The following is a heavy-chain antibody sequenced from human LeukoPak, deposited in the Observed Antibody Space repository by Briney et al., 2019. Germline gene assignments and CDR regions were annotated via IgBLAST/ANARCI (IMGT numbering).Heavy chain of an antibody. CDR2: IYPGDSDT. Sequence: GESLKISCKGSGYSFTSYWIGWVRQMPGKGLEWMGIIYPGDSDTRYSPSFQGQVTISADKSISTAYLQWSSLKASDTAMYYCARHPLYRYGSAPFDYWGQGTLVTVSS. CDR1: GYSFTSYW. CDR3: ARHPLYRYGSAPFDY. V-gene: IGHV5-51*01. J-gene: IGHJ4*02. D-gene: IGHD5-18*01.